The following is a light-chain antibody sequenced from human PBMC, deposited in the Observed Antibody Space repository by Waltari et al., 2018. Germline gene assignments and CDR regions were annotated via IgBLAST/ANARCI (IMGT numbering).Light chain of an antibody. CDR1: QSVRNSN. J-gene: IGKJ4*01. Sequence: EIVLTQSPGPLSLSPGERAALSCRASQSVRNSNLGWYHQNPGQAPRLLIYSASTRATGIPDRFSGSGSGMDFTLTISRLEPEDFAVYYCHHYGSSPPITFGGGTKVEIK. CDR2: SAS. CDR3: HHYGSSPPIT. V-gene: IGKV3-20*01.